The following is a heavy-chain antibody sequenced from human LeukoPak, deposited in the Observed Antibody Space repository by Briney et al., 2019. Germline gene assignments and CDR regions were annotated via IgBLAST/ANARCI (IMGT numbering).Heavy chain of an antibody. V-gene: IGHV1-69*13. CDR3: ARVSGYSYGFDY. D-gene: IGHD5-18*01. Sequence: ASVKVSCKASGGTFSSYAISWVRQAPGQGLEWMGGIIPIFGTANYAQKFQGRVTITADESTSTAYMELSSLGSEDTAVYYCARVSGYSYGFDYWGQGTLVTVSS. CDR2: IIPIFGTA. CDR1: GGTFSSYA. J-gene: IGHJ4*02.